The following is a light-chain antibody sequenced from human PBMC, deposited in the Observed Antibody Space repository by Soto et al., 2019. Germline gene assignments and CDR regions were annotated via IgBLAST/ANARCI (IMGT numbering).Light chain of an antibody. Sequence: MHMVFSPSTQSASVGHSVTISCRSQRTSSNWLAWYQQKPGKAPKLLIYDASSLDGGVPSRFSGSGSGTDFTLTISSLEPSDFATYYCQQYGTYPRTFGRGTKVDIK. J-gene: IGKJ1*01. CDR3: QQYGTYPRT. CDR1: RTSSNW. CDR2: DAS. V-gene: IGKV1-5*01.